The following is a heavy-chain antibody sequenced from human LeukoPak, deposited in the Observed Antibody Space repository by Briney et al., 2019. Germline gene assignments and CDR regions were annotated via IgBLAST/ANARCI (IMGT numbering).Heavy chain of an antibody. CDR2: IYYSGST. V-gene: IGHV4-59*01. Sequence: PSETLSLTCTVPGGSISSYYWSWIRQPPGKGLEWIGYIYYSGSTNYNPSLKSRVTISVDTSKNQFSLKLTSVTAADTAVYYCARGGSWFDPWGQGTLVTVSS. CDR1: GGSISSYY. D-gene: IGHD3-10*01. CDR3: ARGGSWFDP. J-gene: IGHJ5*02.